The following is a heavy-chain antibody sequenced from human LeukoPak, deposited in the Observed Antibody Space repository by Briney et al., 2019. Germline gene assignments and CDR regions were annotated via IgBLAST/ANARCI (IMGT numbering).Heavy chain of an antibody. CDR3: ARGRSIGKYSYDSSGYCYFDY. V-gene: IGHV5-51*01. CDR2: IYPGDSDT. Sequence: GESLKISCRGFGYSFTNYWIGWVRQMPGKGLEWMGIIYPGDSDTRYSPSFQGQVTISADKSITTAYLQWSSLKAPDTAMYYCARGRSIGKYSYDSSGYCYFDYWGQGTLVSVSS. CDR1: GYSFTNYW. D-gene: IGHD3-22*01. J-gene: IGHJ4*02.